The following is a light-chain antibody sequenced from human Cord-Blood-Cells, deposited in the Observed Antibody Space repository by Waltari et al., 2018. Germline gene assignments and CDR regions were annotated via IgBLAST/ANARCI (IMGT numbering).Light chain of an antibody. CDR2: DVS. CDR1: SSDVGGYHY. V-gene: IGLV2-14*01. Sequence: QSALTQPASVSGSPGQSITISCTGTSSDVGGYHYVSLYQQHPGKATKLMIYDVSKRPSGVSNRFSGSKSGNTASLTISGLQAEDEADYYCSSYTSSSTFVFGTGTKVTVL. CDR3: SSYTSSSTFV. J-gene: IGLJ1*01.